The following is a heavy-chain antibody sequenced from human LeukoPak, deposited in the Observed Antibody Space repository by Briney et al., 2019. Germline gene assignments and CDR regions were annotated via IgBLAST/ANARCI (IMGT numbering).Heavy chain of an antibody. D-gene: IGHD3-10*01. V-gene: IGHV1-2*02. CDR1: GYTFTGYY. CDR3: ASVARGGGRITMVRGDSDAFDI. J-gene: IGHJ3*02. CDR2: INPNSGGT. Sequence: ASVKVSCKASGYTFTGYYMHWVRQVPGQGLEWMGWINPNSGGTNYAQKFQGRVTMTRDTSISTAYMELSRLRSDDTAVYYCASVARGGGRITMVRGDSDAFDIWGQGTMVTVSS.